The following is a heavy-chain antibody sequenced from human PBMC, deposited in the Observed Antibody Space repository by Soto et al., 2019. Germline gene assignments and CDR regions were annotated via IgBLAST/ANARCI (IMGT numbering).Heavy chain of an antibody. V-gene: IGHV5-51*01. D-gene: IGHD6-6*01. J-gene: IGHJ4*02. CDR1: GYSFTSYW. CDR3: ARSAGLYSSSGLDY. CDR2: IYPGDSDT. Sequence: PGESLKTSCKGSGYSFTSYWIGWVRQMPGKGLEWMGIIYPGDSDTRYSPSFQGQATISSDKSISTAYLQGGSLKASDNAMYYCARSAGLYSSSGLDYWGQGTLVTVSS.